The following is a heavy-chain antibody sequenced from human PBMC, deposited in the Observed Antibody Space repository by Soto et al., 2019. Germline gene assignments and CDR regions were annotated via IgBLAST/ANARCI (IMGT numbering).Heavy chain of an antibody. V-gene: IGHV1-2*02. CDR1: GYTFTGYY. D-gene: IGHD6-6*01. CDR2: INPNSGGT. Sequence: ASVKVSGKASGYTFTGYYMHWVRQAPGQGLEWTGWINPNSGGTNYAQKFQGRVTMTRDTSISTAYMELSRLRSDDTAVYYCARVIAARPSRDDAFDIWGQGTMVTVSS. CDR3: ARVIAARPSRDDAFDI. J-gene: IGHJ3*02.